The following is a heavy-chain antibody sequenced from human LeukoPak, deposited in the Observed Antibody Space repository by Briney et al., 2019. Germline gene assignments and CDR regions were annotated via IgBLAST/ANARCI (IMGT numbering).Heavy chain of an antibody. CDR1: GYYISSGYY. CDR2: IYHSGST. CDR3: ASSLTIFGVVPFDY. Sequence: SETLSLTCAVSGYYISSGYYWGWIRQPPGKGLEWIGSIYHSGSTYYNPSLMSRVTISVDTSKNQFSLKLSSVTAADTAVYYCASSLTIFGVVPFDYWGQGTLVTVSS. D-gene: IGHD3-3*01. V-gene: IGHV4-38-2*01. J-gene: IGHJ4*02.